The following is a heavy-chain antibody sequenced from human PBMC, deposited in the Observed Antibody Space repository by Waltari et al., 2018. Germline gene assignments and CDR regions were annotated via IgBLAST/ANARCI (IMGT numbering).Heavy chain of an antibody. Sequence: EVRLVESGGGLVKPGGSLRLSCAASGFPFSSYAMNWVRQAPGKGLEWVAGLRASGSRTFYAASVKGRFTISRDNSNNTLYAQMTSLTPEDTATYYCAMSLTVLVRADHWGQGTLVAVSS. D-gene: IGHD1-26*01. CDR3: AMSLTVLVRADH. J-gene: IGHJ4*02. CDR2: LRASGSRT. V-gene: IGHV3-23*04. CDR1: GFPFSSYA.